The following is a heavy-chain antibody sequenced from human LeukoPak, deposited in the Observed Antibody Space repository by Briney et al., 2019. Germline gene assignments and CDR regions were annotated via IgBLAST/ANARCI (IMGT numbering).Heavy chain of an antibody. CDR3: ARDGYCTGGSCFRAY. J-gene: IGHJ4*02. CDR1: GDSVSSGEYY. V-gene: IGHV4-30-4*01. D-gene: IGHD2-15*01. CDR2: IFYSGTT. Sequence: SETLSLTCTVSGDSVSSGEYYWSWIRQPPGKGPEWIGYIFYSGTTHYNPSLKSRISISVDTSKNQFSLRLNSVTAADTAVYFCARDGYCTGGSCFRAYWGQGTLVTVSS.